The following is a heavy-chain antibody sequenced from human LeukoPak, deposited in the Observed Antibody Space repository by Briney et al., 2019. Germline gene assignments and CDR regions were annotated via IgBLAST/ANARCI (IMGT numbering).Heavy chain of an antibody. CDR3: ARALPVTTRYYYYYGMDV. V-gene: IGHV4-30-2*01. D-gene: IGHD4-17*01. CDR1: GGSISSGGYS. CDR2: IYHSGST. J-gene: IGHJ6*02. Sequence: SQTLSLTCAVSGGSISSGGYSWSWIRQPPGKGLEWIGYIYHSGSTYYNPSLKSRVTISVDRSKNQFSLKLSSVTAADTAVYYCARALPVTTRYYYYYGMDVWGQGTTVTVSS.